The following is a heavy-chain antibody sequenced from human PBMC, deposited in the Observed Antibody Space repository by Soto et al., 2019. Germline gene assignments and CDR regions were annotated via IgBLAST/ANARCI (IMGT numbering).Heavy chain of an antibody. CDR1: GGSISGFF. V-gene: IGHV4-59*10. Sequence: WETLSLTCAVSGGSISGFFWTWVRQPPGMPLEGLGHVSASGSTVYNPSLQSRLTLSLDVSKNRFSLELTSVTAADTATYFCARGGSTHYYYGLDVWGQGTTVTVSS. J-gene: IGHJ6*02. D-gene: IGHD1-1*01. CDR2: VSASGST. CDR3: ARGGSTHYYYGLDV.